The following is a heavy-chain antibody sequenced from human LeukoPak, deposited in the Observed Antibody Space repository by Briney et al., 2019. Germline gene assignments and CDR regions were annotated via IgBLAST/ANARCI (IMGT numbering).Heavy chain of an antibody. D-gene: IGHD3-16*02. V-gene: IGHV3-23*01. CDR2: IRGSGGST. CDR1: GFTFSSYA. Sequence: GGSLRLSCAASGFTFSSYAMSWVRQAPGKGLEWVSAIRGSGGSTYYADSVKGRFTISRDNSKNTLYLQMNSLRAEDTAVYYCAKDLIADYLFDYWGQGTLVTVSS. J-gene: IGHJ4*02. CDR3: AKDLIADYLFDY.